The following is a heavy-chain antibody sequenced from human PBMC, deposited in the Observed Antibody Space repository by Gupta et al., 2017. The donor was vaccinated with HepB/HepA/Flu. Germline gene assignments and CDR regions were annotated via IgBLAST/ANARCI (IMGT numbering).Heavy chain of an antibody. J-gene: IGHJ1*01. V-gene: IGHV3-23*01. CDR2: ISGSGSTT. Sequence: EVQVLESGGGLVQPGGSLRLSCAVSGVTLRSYAMRWVRQAPGKGLEWVSAISGSGSTTYYADSVKGRFTISRDNSKNTLYLQMNNLRGADTAVYYCAKGIAAAGVLGDFDHWGQGTLVTVSS. CDR3: AKGIAAAGVLGDFDH. CDR1: GVTLRSYA. D-gene: IGHD6-13*01.